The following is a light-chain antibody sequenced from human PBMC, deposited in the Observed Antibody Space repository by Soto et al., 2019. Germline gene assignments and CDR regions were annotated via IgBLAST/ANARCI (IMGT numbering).Light chain of an antibody. Sequence: DRQMTQSPSTLSGSVGDRVTITFRASQTISSWLAWYQQKPGKAPKLLIYKASTLKSGVPSRFSGSGSGTEFTLTISSLQPDDFATYYCQHYNSYSEAFGQGTK. V-gene: IGKV1-5*03. CDR1: QTISSW. J-gene: IGKJ1*01. CDR3: QHYNSYSEA. CDR2: KAS.